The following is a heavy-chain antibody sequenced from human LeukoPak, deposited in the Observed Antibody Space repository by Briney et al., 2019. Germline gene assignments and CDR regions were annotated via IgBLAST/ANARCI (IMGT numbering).Heavy chain of an antibody. D-gene: IGHD3-9*01. CDR3: ARDVKDDILTGYSKGYFDY. J-gene: IGHJ4*02. V-gene: IGHV4-61*01. Sequence: SETLSLTCTVSGGSVSSGSYYWSWIRQPPGKGLEWIGYIYYSGSTNYNPSLKSRVTISVDTSKNQFSLKLSSVTAADTAVYYCARDVKDDILTGYSKGYFDYWGQGTLVTVSS. CDR1: GGSVSSGSYY. CDR2: IYYSGST.